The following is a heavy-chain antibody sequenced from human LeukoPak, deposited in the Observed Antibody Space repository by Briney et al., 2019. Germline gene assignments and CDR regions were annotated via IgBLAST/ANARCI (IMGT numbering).Heavy chain of an antibody. CDR2: FDPEDGET. V-gene: IGHV1-24*01. J-gene: IGHJ3*02. CDR3: ATGRITIFGVVTNDAFDI. CDR1: GYTLTELS. Sequence: ASVKVSCKVSGYTLTELSMHWVRQAPGKGLEWMGGFDPEDGETIYAQKFQGGVTMTEDTSTDTAYMELSSLRSEDTAVYYCATGRITIFGVVTNDAFDIWGQGTMVTVSS. D-gene: IGHD3-3*01.